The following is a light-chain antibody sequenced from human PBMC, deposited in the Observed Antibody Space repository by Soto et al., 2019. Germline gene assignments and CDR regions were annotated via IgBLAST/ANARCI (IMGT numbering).Light chain of an antibody. CDR1: SSKIGAPYD. J-gene: IGLJ1*01. CDR3: QSYDMSLNNYV. Sequence: QSVLTQPPSVSGAPGQTVTISCTGSSSKIGAPYDVHWYQHLPGTAPNLLIYGGNNRPSGVPDRFSGSRSGTSASLDITGLQSEDEDAYFCQSYDMSLNNYVFGTVTKVTV. V-gene: IGLV1-40*01. CDR2: GGN.